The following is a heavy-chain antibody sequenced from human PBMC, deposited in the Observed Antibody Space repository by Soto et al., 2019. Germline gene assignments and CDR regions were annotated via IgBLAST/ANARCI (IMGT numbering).Heavy chain of an antibody. CDR1: GDTVSSNSVA. Sequence: PSQTLSLTRVGSGDTVSSNSVAWNWVRQSPSRGLEWLGRTYYRSRWYSDYAVSVRSRIDINADTSKNQVSLQLNSVTPEDTAVYYCARSEEDSDYYYYGMDVWGQGTTVTVSS. J-gene: IGHJ6*02. CDR2: TYYRSRWYS. V-gene: IGHV6-1*01. D-gene: IGHD2-15*01. CDR3: ARSEEDSDYYYYGMDV.